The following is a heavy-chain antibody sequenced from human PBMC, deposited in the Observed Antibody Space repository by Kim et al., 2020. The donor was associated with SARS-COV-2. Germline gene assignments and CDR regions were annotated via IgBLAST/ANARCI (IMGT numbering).Heavy chain of an antibody. CDR3: ARGVVAATLGNWFDP. CDR1: GGTFSSYA. Sequence: SVKVSCKASGGTFSSYAISWVRQAPGQGLEWMGGIIPIFGTANYAQKFQGRVTITADESTSTAYMELSSLRSEDTAVYYCARGVVAATLGNWFDPWGQGTLVTVSS. D-gene: IGHD2-15*01. CDR2: IIPIFGTA. V-gene: IGHV1-69*13. J-gene: IGHJ5*02.